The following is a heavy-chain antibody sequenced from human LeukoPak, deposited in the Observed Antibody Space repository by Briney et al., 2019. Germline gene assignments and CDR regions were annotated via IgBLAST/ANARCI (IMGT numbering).Heavy chain of an antibody. V-gene: IGHV4-34*01. Sequence: SETLSLTCTVSGGSFSSGLYYWSWIRQPPGKGLEWIGEINHSGSTNYNPSLKSRVTISVDTSKNQFSLKLSSVTAADTAVYYCARCGYSYGCDYWGQGTLVTVSS. CDR1: GGSFSSGLYY. D-gene: IGHD5-18*01. CDR2: INHSGST. CDR3: ARCGYSYGCDY. J-gene: IGHJ4*02.